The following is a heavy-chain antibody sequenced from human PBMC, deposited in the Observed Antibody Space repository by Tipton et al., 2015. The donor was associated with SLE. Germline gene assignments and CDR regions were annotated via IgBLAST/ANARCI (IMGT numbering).Heavy chain of an antibody. Sequence: LRLSCTVSGGSISSSSYYWGWIRQPPGKGLEWIGSIYYSGSTYYNPSLKSRVTISVDTSKNQFSLKLSSVTAADTAVYYCARESDYSFDYWGQGTLVTVSS. J-gene: IGHJ4*02. CDR2: IYYSGST. CDR3: ARESDYSFDY. V-gene: IGHV4-39*07. CDR1: GGSISSSSYY.